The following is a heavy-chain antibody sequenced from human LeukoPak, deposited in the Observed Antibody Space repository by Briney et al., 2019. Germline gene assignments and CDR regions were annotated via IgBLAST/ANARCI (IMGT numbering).Heavy chain of an antibody. Sequence: GGSLRLSCTALGFTFGDYAMNWVRQAPGKGLEWVGFIRSEGHGRTPEYATSVKGRFTISRDDSKSIAYLQMNSLKTEDTAMYYCTRDSYSVDSGYFEFDYWGQGTLVTVSS. D-gene: IGHD3-22*01. V-gene: IGHV3-49*04. J-gene: IGHJ4*02. CDR2: IRSEGHGRTP. CDR1: GFTFGDYA. CDR3: TRDSYSVDSGYFEFDY.